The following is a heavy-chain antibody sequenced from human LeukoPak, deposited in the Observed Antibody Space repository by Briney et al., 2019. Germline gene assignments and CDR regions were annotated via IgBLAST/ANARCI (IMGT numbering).Heavy chain of an antibody. Sequence: GGSLRLSXAASGFTFDDYAMYWVRQAPGKGLEWVSLISGDGGSTYYADSVKGRFTISRDNSKNSLYLQMNSLRSEDTALYYCAKDADTANPDYWGQGTLVTVSS. CDR1: GFTFDDYA. D-gene: IGHD5-18*01. V-gene: IGHV3-43*02. CDR3: AKDADTANPDY. CDR2: ISGDGGST. J-gene: IGHJ4*02.